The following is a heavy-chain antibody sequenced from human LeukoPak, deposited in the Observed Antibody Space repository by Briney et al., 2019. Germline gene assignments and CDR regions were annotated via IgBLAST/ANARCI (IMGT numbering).Heavy chain of an antibody. D-gene: IGHD6-13*01. CDR2: ISWNSGSI. CDR3: AKDIRYSSSWTVAY. CDR1: GFTFDDYA. J-gene: IGHJ4*02. Sequence: PGRSLRLSCAASGFTFDDYAMHWVRQAPGKGLEWVSGISWNSGSIGYADSVKGRFTISRDNAKNSLYLQMNSLRAEDTALYYCAKDIRYSSSWTVAYWGQGTLVTVSS. V-gene: IGHV3-9*01.